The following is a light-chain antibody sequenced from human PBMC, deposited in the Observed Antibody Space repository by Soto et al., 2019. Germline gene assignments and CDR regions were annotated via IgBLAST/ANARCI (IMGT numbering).Light chain of an antibody. CDR2: DAS. Sequence: EIVLTQSPGTLSLSPGERATLSCRASQSISTNLAWYQHKPGQAPRLLIFDASTRATGIPSRFSGSGSGTDFTLTISSLEPEDFAVYYCQQRNNWPPVTFGQGTRLEI. CDR3: QQRNNWPPVT. CDR1: QSISTN. V-gene: IGKV3-11*01. J-gene: IGKJ5*01.